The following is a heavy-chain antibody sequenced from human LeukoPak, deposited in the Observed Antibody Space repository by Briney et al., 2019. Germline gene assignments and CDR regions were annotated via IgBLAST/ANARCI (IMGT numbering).Heavy chain of an antibody. J-gene: IGHJ2*01. CDR2: IYYSGST. CDR1: GGSISSSSYY. CDR3: ARPPWSYGDYSTDWYFDL. Sequence: SETLSLTCTVSGGSISSSSYYWGWIRQPPGKGLEWIGSIYYSGSTYYNPSLKSRVTISVDTSKNQFSLKLSSVTAADTAVYYCARPPWSYGDYSTDWYFDLWGRGTLVTVSS. V-gene: IGHV4-39*07. D-gene: IGHD4-17*01.